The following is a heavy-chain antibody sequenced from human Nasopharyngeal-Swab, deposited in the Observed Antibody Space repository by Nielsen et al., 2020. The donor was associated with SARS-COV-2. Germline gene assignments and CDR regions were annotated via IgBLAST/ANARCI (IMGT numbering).Heavy chain of an antibody. D-gene: IGHD6-13*01. CDR1: GYTFSSYG. Sequence: ASVKVSCKASGYTFSSYGISWARQAPGQGLEWMGWMNPNSGNTGYAQIFQGRVSMTRNTSISTAYMELSSLRSEDTAVYYCARWLKSGFSSSWFFYYGMDVWGQGTTVTVSS. J-gene: IGHJ6*02. CDR3: ARWLKSGFSSSWFFYYGMDV. V-gene: IGHV1-8*01. CDR2: MNPNSGNT.